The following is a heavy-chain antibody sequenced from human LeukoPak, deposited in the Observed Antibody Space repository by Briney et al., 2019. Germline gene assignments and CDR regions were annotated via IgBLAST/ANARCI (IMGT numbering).Heavy chain of an antibody. CDR3: ASRNYYDSSGYYYYYFDY. V-gene: IGHV3-23*01. CDR2: ISGSGTST. D-gene: IGHD3-22*01. CDR1: GFTFSNYA. J-gene: IGHJ4*02. Sequence: GGSLRLSCAASGFTFSNYAMSWVRQAPGKGLEWVSGISGSGTSTYYADSVKGRFTISRDNSKNTLYLQMNSLRAEDTAVYYCASRNYYDSSGYYYYYFDYWGQGVLVTVSS.